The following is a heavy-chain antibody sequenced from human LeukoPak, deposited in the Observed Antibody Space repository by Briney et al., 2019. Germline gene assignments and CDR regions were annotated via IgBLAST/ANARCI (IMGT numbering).Heavy chain of an antibody. CDR1: GYTFTGYY. V-gene: IGHV1-2*06. J-gene: IGHJ4*02. CDR2: INPNSGGT. CDR3: ARGWIGSGSYYLNY. D-gene: IGHD3-10*01. Sequence: ASVKVSCKASGYTFTGYYMHWVRQAPGQGLEWMGRINPNSGGTNYAQKFQGRATMTRDTSISTAYMELSRLRSDDTAVYYCARGWIGSGSYYLNYWGQGTLVTVSS.